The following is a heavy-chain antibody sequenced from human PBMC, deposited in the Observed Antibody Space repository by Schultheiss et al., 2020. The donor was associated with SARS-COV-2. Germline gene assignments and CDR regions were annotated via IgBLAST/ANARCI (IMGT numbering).Heavy chain of an antibody. CDR3: ARRGALPYYYYGMDV. V-gene: IGHV4-59*01. CDR2: IYYSGST. CDR1: GGSISSYY. D-gene: IGHD3-16*01. Sequence: SETLPLTCTVSGGSISSYYWSWIRQPPGKGLEWIGYIYYSGSTNYNPSLKSRVTISVDTSKNQFSLKLSSVTAADTAVYYCARRGALPYYYYGMDVWGQGTTVTVSS. J-gene: IGHJ6*02.